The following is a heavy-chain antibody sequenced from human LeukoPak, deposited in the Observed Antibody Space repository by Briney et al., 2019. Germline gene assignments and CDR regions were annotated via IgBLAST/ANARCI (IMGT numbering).Heavy chain of an antibody. Sequence: GRPLRLSCAASRFTFSSYGMHWVRQAPGKGLEWVAVIWYDGSNKYYSDSVKGRFTISRDNSKNTLYLQMNSLRAEDTAVYYCAGDRYCSGGSCYSPSLTGYFQHWGQGTLVTVSS. V-gene: IGHV3-33*01. CDR3: AGDRYCSGGSCYSPSLTGYFQH. CDR2: IWYDGSNK. D-gene: IGHD2-15*01. J-gene: IGHJ1*01. CDR1: RFTFSSYG.